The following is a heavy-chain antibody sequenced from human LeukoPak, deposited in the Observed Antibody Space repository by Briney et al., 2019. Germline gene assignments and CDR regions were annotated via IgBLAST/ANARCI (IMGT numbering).Heavy chain of an antibody. V-gene: IGHV2-5*08. D-gene: IGHD7-27*01. Sequence: ESGPALVKPTQTLTLTCTFSGFSLSTSGMCVSWIRQPPGKALEWLALIYWDDDKRYSPSLKSRLTITKDTSKNQVVLTMTNMDPVDTATYYCAHSPFKTGDWGYYFDYWGQGTLVTVSS. CDR1: GFSLSTSGMC. CDR3: AHSPFKTGDWGYYFDY. CDR2: IYWDDDK. J-gene: IGHJ4*02.